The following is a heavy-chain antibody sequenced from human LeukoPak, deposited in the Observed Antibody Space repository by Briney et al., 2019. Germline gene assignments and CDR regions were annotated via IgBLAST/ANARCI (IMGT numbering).Heavy chain of an antibody. CDR1: GGSISSGGYS. CDR3: AKAQWAAAGTSYYRLDA. J-gene: IGHJ6*02. V-gene: IGHV4-30-2*01. Sequence: SQTLSLTCAVSGGSISSGGYSWSWIRQPPGKGLEWIGYIYHSGSTYYNPSLKGRVAISVDRSKNQFSLKLSSVTAGDTAVYYCAKAQWAAAGTSYYRLDAWGQGTTVTVSS. D-gene: IGHD6-13*01. CDR2: IYHSGST.